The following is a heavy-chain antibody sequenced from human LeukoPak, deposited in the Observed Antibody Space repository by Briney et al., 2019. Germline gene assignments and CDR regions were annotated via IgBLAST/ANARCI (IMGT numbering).Heavy chain of an antibody. Sequence: SETLSLTCTVSGGTVVTSAYSWGWIRQPPGKGLEYIGNVYYSGSAYYNPSLRSRVTLSIDTSSNRFSLRLTSVTAADTAVYYCAPLAGESWGQGTLVTVSS. V-gene: IGHV4-39*01. CDR2: VYYSGSA. D-gene: IGHD1-26*01. CDR3: APLAGES. CDR1: GGTVVTSAYS. J-gene: IGHJ5*02.